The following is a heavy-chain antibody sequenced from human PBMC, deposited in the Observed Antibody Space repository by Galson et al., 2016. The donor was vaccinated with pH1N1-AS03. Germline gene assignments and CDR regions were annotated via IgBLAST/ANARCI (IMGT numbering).Heavy chain of an antibody. CDR3: ARFSGSYQFDY. J-gene: IGHJ4*02. D-gene: IGHD1-26*01. CDR1: GYSINSGFH. CDR2: ISHSGNT. V-gene: IGHV4-38-2*01. Sequence: ETLSLTCAVSGYSINSGFHWAWVRQPPSKGLEWIGTISHSGNTYYNPSLKSRVTMSVDTSKNQFSLKLSSVTAANAAVYYCARFSGSYQFDYWGQGTLVTVSS.